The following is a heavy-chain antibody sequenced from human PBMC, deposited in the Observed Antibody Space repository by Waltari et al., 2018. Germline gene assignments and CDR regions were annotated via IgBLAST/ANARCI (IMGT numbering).Heavy chain of an antibody. CDR1: GFMVSSHY. Sequence: EVQLVESGGGLIQPGGSMRLSCAASGFMVSSHYMSWVRQAPGRGLEWVSLIYSGGSTYYADSVKGRFTISRDNSKNTLYLQMDSLSVEDTAVYYCARWQQWPVRAFDYWGQGTLVTVSS. CDR3: ARWQQWPVRAFDY. V-gene: IGHV3-53*01. D-gene: IGHD6-19*01. J-gene: IGHJ4*02. CDR2: IYSGGST.